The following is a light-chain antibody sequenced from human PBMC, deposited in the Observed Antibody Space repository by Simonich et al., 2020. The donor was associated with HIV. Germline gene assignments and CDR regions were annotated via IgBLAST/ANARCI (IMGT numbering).Light chain of an antibody. V-gene: IGKV3-15*01. J-gene: IGKJ1*01. CDR1: QSVSSN. CDR3: QQYNNYRT. CDR2: GAS. Sequence: EIVMTQSPATLSVFPGDRATLSCRASQSVSSNLAWYQQKPGQAPRILIYGASTRAIGIPARFSGSGSGTEFTLTINSMQSEDFAVYYCQQYNNYRTFGQGTKVEIK.